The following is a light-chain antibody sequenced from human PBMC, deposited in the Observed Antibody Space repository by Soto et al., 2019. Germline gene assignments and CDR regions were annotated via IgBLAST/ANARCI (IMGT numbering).Light chain of an antibody. J-gene: IGKJ1*01. V-gene: IGKV1-6*01. Sequence: IQMTQSPSSLSASVGDRVTITCRASQAIRDDLAWYQQKPGKAPNLLIYAASNLQGGVPSRFSGSGSGTDFTLTISSLQPEDFATYYCLQDYNYPRTFGQGTKVDI. CDR1: QAIRDD. CDR2: AAS. CDR3: LQDYNYPRT.